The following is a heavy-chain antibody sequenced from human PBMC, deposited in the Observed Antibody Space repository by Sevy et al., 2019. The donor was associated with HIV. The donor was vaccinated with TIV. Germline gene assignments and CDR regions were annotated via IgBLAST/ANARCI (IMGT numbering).Heavy chain of an antibody. J-gene: IGHJ4*02. Sequence: GGSLRLSCAASGFTFIKYSMRWVRQPPGKGLEWVSTLSFGCGEINYADSVKGRFTISRDNSKSSVYLQMNNLRPEDTAVYYCAREGCTKPHDYWGQGTLVTVSS. CDR1: GFTFIKYS. CDR3: AREGCTKPHDY. CDR2: LSFGCGEI. D-gene: IGHD2-8*01. V-gene: IGHV3-23*01.